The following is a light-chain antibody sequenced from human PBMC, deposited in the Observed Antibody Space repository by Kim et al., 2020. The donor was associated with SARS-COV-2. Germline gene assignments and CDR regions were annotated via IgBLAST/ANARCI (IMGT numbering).Light chain of an antibody. J-gene: IGLJ1*01. V-gene: IGLV3-9*01. CDR3: QVWDSDSSTYV. Sequence: AQGPKTRITCRGNNSGSKNVHWYQQKPGQAPVLVIYRDNDRPSGIPERFSGSNSGNTATLTISRAQVGDEADYYCQVWDSDSSTYVFGTGTKVTVL. CDR2: RDN. CDR1: NSGSKN.